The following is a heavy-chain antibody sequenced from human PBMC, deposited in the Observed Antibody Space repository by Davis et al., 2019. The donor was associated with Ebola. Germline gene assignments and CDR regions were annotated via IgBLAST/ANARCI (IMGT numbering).Heavy chain of an antibody. Sequence: GESLRLSCAASGFTFSSYGMHWVRQAPGKGLEWVAFIRYDGSNKYYADSVKGRFTISRDNSKNTLYLQMNSLRAEDTAVYYCARDGYGWRGMDVWGQGTTVTVSS. D-gene: IGHD2-8*02. CDR2: IRYDGSNK. CDR3: ARDGYGWRGMDV. CDR1: GFTFSSYG. V-gene: IGHV3-30*02. J-gene: IGHJ6*02.